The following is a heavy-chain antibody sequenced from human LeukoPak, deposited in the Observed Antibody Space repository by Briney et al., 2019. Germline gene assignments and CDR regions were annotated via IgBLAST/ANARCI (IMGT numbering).Heavy chain of an antibody. CDR2: ISRGSNNI. J-gene: IGHJ4*02. CDR1: GFTFSTYS. CDR3: ARGYQRPDY. Sequence: GGSLRLSCAASGFTFSTYSMNWVRQAPGKGLGWVSSISRGSNNINYADSVKGQSTISRDNAMNSVHLQMNSLRVEDTAVYYCARGYQRPDYWGQGTLITASS. V-gene: IGHV3-21*01. D-gene: IGHD2-2*01.